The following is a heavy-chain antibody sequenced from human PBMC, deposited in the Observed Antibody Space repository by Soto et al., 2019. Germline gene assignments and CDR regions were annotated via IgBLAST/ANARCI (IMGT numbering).Heavy chain of an antibody. CDR3: ARSLGVGEFDY. Sequence: PSETLSLTCTVSGGSISSYYWSWIRQPPGKGLEWIGYIYYSGSTNYNPSLKSRVTISVDTSKNQFSLKLSSVTAADTAVYYCARSLGVGEFDYWGQGTLVTVSS. D-gene: IGHD3-16*01. CDR2: IYYSGST. CDR1: GGSISSYY. J-gene: IGHJ4*02. V-gene: IGHV4-59*01.